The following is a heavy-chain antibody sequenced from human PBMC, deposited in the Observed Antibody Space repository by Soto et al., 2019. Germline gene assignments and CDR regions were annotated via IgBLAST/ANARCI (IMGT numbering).Heavy chain of an antibody. CDR1: GGSISSYY. V-gene: IGHV4-59*01. D-gene: IGHD3-9*01. J-gene: IGHJ4*02. CDR3: ARANYDILTGYSMAAFDY. Sequence: PSETLSLTCTVSGGSISSYYWSWIRQPPGKGLEWIGYIYYNGSTNYNPSIKSRVTISVDTSKNQFSLKLSSVTAADTVVYYCARANYDILTGYSMAAFDYWGQGTLVTVSS. CDR2: IYYNGST.